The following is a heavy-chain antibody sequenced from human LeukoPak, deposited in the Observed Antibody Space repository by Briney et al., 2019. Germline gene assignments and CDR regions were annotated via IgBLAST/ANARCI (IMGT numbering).Heavy chain of an antibody. J-gene: IGHJ4*02. Sequence: GGSLRLSCVASGFTFSSYEMNWVRQAPGKGLEWVAYISSSGSTIYYADSVKGRFTISRDNAKNSLYLQMHNLRAEDTAVYYCARGPMVRGVIIRRSKSGYFDSWGQGTLVTVSS. CDR2: ISSSGSTI. V-gene: IGHV3-48*03. CDR3: ARGPMVRGVIIRRSKSGYFDS. D-gene: IGHD3-10*01. CDR1: GFTFSSYE.